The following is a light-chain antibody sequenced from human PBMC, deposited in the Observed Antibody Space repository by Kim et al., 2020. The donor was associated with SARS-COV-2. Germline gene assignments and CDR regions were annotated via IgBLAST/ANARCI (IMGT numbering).Light chain of an antibody. CDR2: GTS. Sequence: SPGERAPLSCRASECLASNYFAWYQQRPGQAPRLVLYGTSTRATGIPDRFSGRMSGTDLTLTISRVEPEDCAVYYCQQYGRSPITFGQGTRLEIK. CDR1: ECLASNY. J-gene: IGKJ5*01. V-gene: IGKV3-20*01. CDR3: QQYGRSPIT.